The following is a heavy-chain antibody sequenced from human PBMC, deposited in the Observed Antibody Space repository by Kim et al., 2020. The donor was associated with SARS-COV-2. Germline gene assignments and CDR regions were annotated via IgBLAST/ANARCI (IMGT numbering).Heavy chain of an antibody. Sequence: SETLSLTCAVYGGSFSGYYWSWIRQPPGKGLEWIGEINHSGSTNYNPSLKSRVTISVDTSKNQFSLKLSSVTAADTAVYYCARGRRYFDWLPWDYWGQGTLVTVSS. V-gene: IGHV4-34*01. CDR3: ARGRRYFDWLPWDY. CDR2: INHSGST. CDR1: GGSFSGYY. D-gene: IGHD3-9*01. J-gene: IGHJ4*02.